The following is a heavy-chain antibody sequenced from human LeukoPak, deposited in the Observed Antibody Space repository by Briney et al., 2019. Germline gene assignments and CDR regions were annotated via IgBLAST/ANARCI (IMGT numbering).Heavy chain of an antibody. J-gene: IGHJ4*02. Sequence: PGGSLRLSCAASGFTFINTWMNWVRQAPGKGLEWVGRVKSKADGGTADYAAPVKGRFTISRDDSKNTLYLQMNGLKTEDTAMYFCTKAAFYYTSGSLDYWGQGTLVTVSS. V-gene: IGHV3-15*07. CDR1: GFTFINTW. CDR3: TKAAFYYTSGSLDY. D-gene: IGHD3-10*01. CDR2: VKSKADGGTA.